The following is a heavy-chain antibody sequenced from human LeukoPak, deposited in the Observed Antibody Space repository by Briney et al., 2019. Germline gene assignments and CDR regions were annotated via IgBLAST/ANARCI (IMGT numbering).Heavy chain of an antibody. CDR1: GGSISSGGYY. J-gene: IGHJ4*02. D-gene: IGHD2-15*01. V-gene: IGHV4-31*03. Sequence: SQTLSLTCTVSGGSISSGGYYWSWIRQHPGKGLEWIGYIYYSGSTYYNPPLKSRVTISVDTSKNQFSLKLSSVTAADTAVYYCARDSKGYCSGGSCYLDYWGQGTLVTVSS. CDR2: IYYSGST. CDR3: ARDSKGYCSGGSCYLDY.